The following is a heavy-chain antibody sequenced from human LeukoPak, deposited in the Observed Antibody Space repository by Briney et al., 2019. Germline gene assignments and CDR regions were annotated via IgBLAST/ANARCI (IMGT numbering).Heavy chain of an antibody. J-gene: IGHJ6*03. CDR2: IYHSGST. Sequence: SETLSLTCTVSGGSISSGGYYWSWIRQPPGKGLEWIGYIYHSGSTYYNPSLESRVTISVDRSKNQFSLKLSSVTAADTAAYYCARGKATTTYYYYYMDVWGKGTTVTVSS. CDR1: GGSISSGGYY. D-gene: IGHD5-24*01. CDR3: ARGKATTTYYYYYMDV. V-gene: IGHV4-30-2*01.